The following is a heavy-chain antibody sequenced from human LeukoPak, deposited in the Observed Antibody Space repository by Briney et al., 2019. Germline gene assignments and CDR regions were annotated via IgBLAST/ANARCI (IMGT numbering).Heavy chain of an antibody. J-gene: IGHJ5*02. V-gene: IGHV3-7*03. Sequence: GGSLRLSCAASGFTFSSYWMSWVRQAPGKGLEWVANIKQDGSEKYYVDSVKGRFTISRDNSKNTLYLQMNSLRAEDTAVYYCARTHSSRYNWFDPWGQGTLVTVSS. CDR3: ARTHSSRYNWFDP. D-gene: IGHD6-13*01. CDR1: GFTFSSYW. CDR2: IKQDGSEK.